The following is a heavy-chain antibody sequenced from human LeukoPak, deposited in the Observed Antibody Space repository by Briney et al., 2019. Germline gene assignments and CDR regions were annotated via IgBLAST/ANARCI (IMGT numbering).Heavy chain of an antibody. CDR1: GFTFSTFE. CDR2: ISSTGSAI. V-gene: IGHV3-48*03. J-gene: IGHJ4*02. Sequence: GGSLRLSCAASGFTFSTFEFNWVRQTPGKGLEWISYISSTGSAIYYADSVKGRFTISRDNAKNSLYLQMNSLRAEDTAVYYCARDRFLAVAGTGFDYWGQGTLVTVSS. D-gene: IGHD6-19*01. CDR3: ARDRFLAVAGTGFDY.